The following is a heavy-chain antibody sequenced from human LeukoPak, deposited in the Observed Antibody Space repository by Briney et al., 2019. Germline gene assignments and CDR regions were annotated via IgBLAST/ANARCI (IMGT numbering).Heavy chain of an antibody. Sequence: PSETLSLTCTVSGGSISSSSYYWGWIRQPPGKGLEWIGSIYYSGSTYYNPSLKSRVTISVDTSKNQFSLKLSSVTAADTAVYYCATDLPRPYGSGSRSGIYYMDVWGKGTTVTVSS. CDR2: IYYSGST. J-gene: IGHJ6*03. CDR3: ATDLPRPYGSGSRSGIYYMDV. V-gene: IGHV4-39*02. D-gene: IGHD3-10*01. CDR1: GGSISSSSYY.